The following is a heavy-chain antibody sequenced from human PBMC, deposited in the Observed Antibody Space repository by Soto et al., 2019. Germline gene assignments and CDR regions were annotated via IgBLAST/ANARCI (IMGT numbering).Heavy chain of an antibody. CDR3: VRDADETAIVPAPWLV. CDR2: IYHSGST. CDR1: GGSISSSHW. J-gene: IGHJ6*02. V-gene: IGHV4-4*02. Sequence: PSETLSLTCAVSGGSISSSHWWGWVRQAPGKGLEWIREIYHSGSTNYNPSLKSRITMSVDKSKNQFSVNLSSVTAADTAVYYCVRDADETAIVPAPWLVWGRGTMVTVSS. D-gene: IGHD2-21*02.